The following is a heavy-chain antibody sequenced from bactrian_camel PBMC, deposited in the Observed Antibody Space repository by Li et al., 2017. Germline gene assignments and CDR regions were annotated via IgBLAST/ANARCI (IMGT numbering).Heavy chain of an antibody. D-gene: IGHD7*01. CDR1: GSNNYAC. Sequence: HVQLVESGGGSVQAGGSLRLSCAPAGSNNYACMGWFRQAPGNGREGIAVANFGTGRINYAESVRGRFTVSRDNAKNTLYLEMHSLKPEDTAMYYCAAEPSLPPRPCELVANTFAYFGQGTQVTVS. J-gene: IGHJ4*01. V-gene: IGHV3-3*01. CDR2: ANFGTGRI.